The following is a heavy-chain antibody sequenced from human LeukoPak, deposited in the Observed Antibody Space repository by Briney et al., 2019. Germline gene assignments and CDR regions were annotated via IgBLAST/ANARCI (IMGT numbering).Heavy chain of an antibody. V-gene: IGHV4-59*12. CDR2: VYYTGST. Sequence: KASETLSLTCTVSGGSISSYYWSWVRQPPGKGLEWIGFVYYTGSTNYSPSLKSRVTISVDKSKNQFSLKLSSVTAADTAVYYCARGPYSSGWYSWYYFDYWGQGTLVTVSS. CDR3: ARGPYSSGWYSWYYFDY. D-gene: IGHD6-19*01. CDR1: GGSISSYY. J-gene: IGHJ4*02.